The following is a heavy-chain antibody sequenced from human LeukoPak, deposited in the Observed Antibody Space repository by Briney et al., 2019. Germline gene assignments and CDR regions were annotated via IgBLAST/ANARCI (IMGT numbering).Heavy chain of an antibody. J-gene: IGHJ4*02. V-gene: IGHV3-30-3*01. CDR3: TRVGYIDEGIDY. D-gene: IGHD5-24*01. Sequence: GGSLRLSCAASGFTFSNFYMHWVRQAPGKGLEWVAVISSDGGNKYSTDSVKGRFTISRDNAKNSLYLQMNSLRAEDTAIYYCTRVGYIDEGIDYWGQGTLVTVSS. CDR2: ISSDGGNK. CDR1: GFTFSNFY.